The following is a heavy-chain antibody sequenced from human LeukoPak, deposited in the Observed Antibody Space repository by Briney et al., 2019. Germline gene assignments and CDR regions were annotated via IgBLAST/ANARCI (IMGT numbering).Heavy chain of an antibody. J-gene: IGHJ4*02. V-gene: IGHV3-30*01. CDR2: ISYDGSNE. D-gene: IGHD3-22*01. CDR3: ARDGDSSGYYLPSFDY. CDR1: GFTFSSYA. Sequence: GGSLRLSCAASGFTFSSYAMHWVRQAPGKGLEWVAVISYDGSNEYYADSVKGRFTISRDNSKNTLYLQMNSLRAEDTAVYYCARDGDSSGYYLPSFDYWGQGTLVTVSS.